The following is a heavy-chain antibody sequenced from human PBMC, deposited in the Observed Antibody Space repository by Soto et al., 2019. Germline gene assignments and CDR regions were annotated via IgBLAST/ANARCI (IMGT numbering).Heavy chain of an antibody. CDR3: ARDLYYYGSGSYYNVDYYYGMDV. CDR2: ISAYNGNT. CDR1: GYTFTSYG. Sequence: ASVKVSCKASGYTFTSYGISWVRQAPGQGLEWMGWISAYNGNTNYAQKLQGRVTMTTDTSTRTAYMELRSLRSDDTAVYYCARDLYYYGSGSYYNVDYYYGMDVWGQGTTVTVSS. V-gene: IGHV1-18*01. D-gene: IGHD3-10*01. J-gene: IGHJ6*02.